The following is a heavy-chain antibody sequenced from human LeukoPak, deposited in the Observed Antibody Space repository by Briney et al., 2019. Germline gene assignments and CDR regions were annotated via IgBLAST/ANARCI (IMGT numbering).Heavy chain of an antibody. D-gene: IGHD5-12*01. CDR3: ARGGAGTAYYDWDFFRFDY. CDR2: INPNSGGT. CDR1: GYTFTGYY. Sequence: GASVKVSCKASGYTFTGYYMHWVRQAPGQGLEWMGWINPNSGGTSYAQRFQGRVTLTRDTSIGTAYMELSRLRSGNTAVYYCARGGAGTAYYDWDFFRFDYWGQGTLVTVSS. J-gene: IGHJ4*02. V-gene: IGHV1-2*02.